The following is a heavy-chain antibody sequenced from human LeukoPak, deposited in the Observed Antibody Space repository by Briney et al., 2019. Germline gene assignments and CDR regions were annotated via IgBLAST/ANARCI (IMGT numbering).Heavy chain of an antibody. Sequence: GGSLRLSCAASGFTFSTFSMNWVRQAPGKGLDWVSSISSSSTYIHYADSVKGRFTISRDNAKNSLYLQMNSLRAEDTAVYYCARDEGLTVAGPDFDYWGQGTLVTVSS. CDR2: ISSSSTYI. J-gene: IGHJ4*02. CDR1: GFTFSTFS. V-gene: IGHV3-21*01. D-gene: IGHD6-19*01. CDR3: ARDEGLTVAGPDFDY.